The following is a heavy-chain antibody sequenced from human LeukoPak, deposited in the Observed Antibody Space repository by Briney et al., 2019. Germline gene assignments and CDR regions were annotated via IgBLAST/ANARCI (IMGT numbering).Heavy chain of an antibody. CDR3: ARDPSTTVTTGDFDY. CDR2: ISAYNGNT. Sequence: ASVKVSCKASGYTFISYGISWVRQAPGQGLEWMGWISAYNGNTNYAQKLQGRVTMTTDTSTSTAYMELRSLRSDDTAVYYCARDPSTTVTTGDFDYWGQGTLVTVSS. V-gene: IGHV1-18*01. D-gene: IGHD4-17*01. CDR1: GYTFISYG. J-gene: IGHJ4*02.